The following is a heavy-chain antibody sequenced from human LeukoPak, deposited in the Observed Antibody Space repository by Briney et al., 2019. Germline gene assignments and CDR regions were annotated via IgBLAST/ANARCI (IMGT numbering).Heavy chain of an antibody. CDR3: ARERFPGKAFDY. CDR2: ISSSGSTV. D-gene: IGHD6-13*01. J-gene: IGHJ4*02. CDR1: GLTFSDYY. V-gene: IGHV3-11*01. Sequence: GGSLRLSCAASGLTFSDYYMAWIRQAPGKGLEWLSYISSSGSTVYYTDSVKGRFTTSRDNAKNSLSLQMNSLRAEDTAVYYCARERFPGKAFDYWGQGTLVTVSS.